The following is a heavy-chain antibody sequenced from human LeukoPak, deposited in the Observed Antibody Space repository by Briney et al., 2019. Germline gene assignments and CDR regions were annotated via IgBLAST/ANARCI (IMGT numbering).Heavy chain of an antibody. CDR3: AKGYCRGNSCYDDRGAFDY. CDR1: GGSISTYY. Sequence: SETLSLTCTVSGGSISTYYWSWIRQPPGKGLEWFGHIYYSGSTNYNPSLKSRVTMSVDTSKNQFSLKLSSVTAADTAVYYCAKGYCRGNSCYDDRGAFDYWGQGTLVTVSS. J-gene: IGHJ4*02. CDR2: IYYSGST. D-gene: IGHD2-2*01. V-gene: IGHV4-59*01.